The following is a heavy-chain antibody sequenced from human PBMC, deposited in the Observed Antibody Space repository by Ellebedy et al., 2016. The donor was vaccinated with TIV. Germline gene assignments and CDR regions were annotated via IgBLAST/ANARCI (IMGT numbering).Heavy chain of an antibody. J-gene: IGHJ6*02. Sequence: ASVKVSCKASGYTFTGYYMHWVRQAPGQGLEWMGWINPNSGGTNYAQKFQGRVTITADESTSTAYMELSSLRSEDTAVYYCARDLVVTAIPRYYYYGMDVWGQGTTVTVSS. V-gene: IGHV1-2*02. CDR2: INPNSGGT. D-gene: IGHD2-21*02. CDR3: ARDLVVTAIPRYYYYGMDV. CDR1: GYTFTGYY.